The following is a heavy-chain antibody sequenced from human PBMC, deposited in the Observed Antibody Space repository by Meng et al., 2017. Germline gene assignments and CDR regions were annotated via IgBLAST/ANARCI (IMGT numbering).Heavy chain of an antibody. D-gene: IGHD6-19*01. Sequence: HVQVVQPGAEVKKPGASVKVSCKASGYTFTSYGISWVRQAPGQGLEWMGWISAYNGNTNYATTLQGWVCTIRDTATRHDYMEFTSQRSVDTAVYYCGRGGIAVAIDYWGQGTLVTVSS. CDR1: GYTFTSYG. J-gene: IGHJ4*02. V-gene: IGHV1-18*01. CDR3: GRGGIAVAIDY. CDR2: ISAYNGNT.